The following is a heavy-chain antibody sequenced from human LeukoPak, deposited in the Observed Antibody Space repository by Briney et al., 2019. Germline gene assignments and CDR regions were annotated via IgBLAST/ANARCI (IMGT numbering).Heavy chain of an antibody. CDR2: ISGSGGST. J-gene: IGHJ4*02. V-gene: IGHV3-23*01. CDR1: GFTFSSYA. CDR3: ARGSGLQDYVWGSYRYTGEHFDY. Sequence: GGSLRLSCAASGFTFSSYAMSWVRQAPGKGLEWVSAISGSGGSTYYADSVKGRFTISRDNAKNSLYLQMNSLRAEDTAVYYCARGSGLQDYVWGSYRYTGEHFDYWGQGTLVTVSS. D-gene: IGHD3-16*02.